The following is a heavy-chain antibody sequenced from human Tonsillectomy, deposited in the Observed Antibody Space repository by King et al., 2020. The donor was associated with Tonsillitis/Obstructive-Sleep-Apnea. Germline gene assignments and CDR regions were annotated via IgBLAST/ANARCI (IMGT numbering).Heavy chain of an antibody. CDR1: GGSISSYY. V-gene: IGHV4-59*01. Sequence: VPLQESGPGLVKPSETLSLTCTVSGGSISSYYWSWLRQPPGKGLEWIGYIYYSGSTNYNPSLKSRVTISVDTSKNQFSLKLSSVTAADTAVYYCARAGGDFWSGNWFDPWGQGTLVTVSS. CDR2: IYYSGST. D-gene: IGHD3-3*01. CDR3: ARAGGDFWSGNWFDP. J-gene: IGHJ5*02.